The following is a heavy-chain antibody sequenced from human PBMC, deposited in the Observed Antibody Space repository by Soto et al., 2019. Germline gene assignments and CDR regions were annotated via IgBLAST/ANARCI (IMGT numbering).Heavy chain of an antibody. D-gene: IGHD1-26*01. CDR3: ARDLAFYSGSYSYYFDY. CDR2: IIPIFGTA. CDR1: GGTFSSYA. Sequence: QVQLVQSGAEVQKPGSSVKVSCKASGGTFSSYAISWVRQAPGQGLEWMGGIIPIFGTANYAQKFQGRVTITADESTSTALMELSRLRTEDTAVYYCARDLAFYSGSYSYYFDYWGQGTLVTVAS. J-gene: IGHJ4*02. V-gene: IGHV1-69*01.